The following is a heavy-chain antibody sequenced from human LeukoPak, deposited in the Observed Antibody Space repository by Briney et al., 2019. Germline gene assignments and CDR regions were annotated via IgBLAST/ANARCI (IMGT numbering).Heavy chain of an antibody. CDR1: GYTFTGYH. CDR2: INSRSGCT. CDR3: ARDRGYNFYGSGSYYNLRANWFDP. D-gene: IGHD3-10*01. J-gene: IGHJ5*02. V-gene: IGHV1-2*02. Sequence: ASAKVFCKASGYTFTGYHMHWVGQAAGQGLEWMGWINSRSGCTNYAQKIQGRVTITRDTSISTAHMELSTLTPDDTAVYYCARDRGYNFYGSGSYYNLRANWFDPWGQGTLVTVSS.